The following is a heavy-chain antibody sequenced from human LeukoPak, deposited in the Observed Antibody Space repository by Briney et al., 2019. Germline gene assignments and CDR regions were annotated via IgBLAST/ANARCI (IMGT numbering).Heavy chain of an antibody. D-gene: IGHD4-17*01. CDR3: ARGSTTVTSKDWFDP. CDR2: ISSNWRST. J-gene: IGHJ5*02. V-gene: IGHV3-74*03. CDR1: GFTFSSYW. Sequence: PGGSLRLSCAASGFTFSSYWMHWVRQVPWKGLVWVARISSNWRSTTYGDAVEGRFTITRDNAKNTLYLEINSLRDDDTAVYYCARGSTTVTSKDWFDPWGQGTQVTVSS.